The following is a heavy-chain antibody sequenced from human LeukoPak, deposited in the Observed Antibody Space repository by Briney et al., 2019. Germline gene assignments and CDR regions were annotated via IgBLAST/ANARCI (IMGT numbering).Heavy chain of an antibody. CDR1: GGSISSYY. Sequence: PSETLSLTCTVSGGSISSYYWSWIRQPPGKGLEWIGYIYYSGSTYYNPSLKSRVTISVDTSNNQFSLKVSSVTAADTAVYYCARALRQFDYWGQGTLVTVSS. D-gene: IGHD6-25*01. CDR3: ARALRQFDY. V-gene: IGHV4-30-4*01. CDR2: IYYSGST. J-gene: IGHJ4*02.